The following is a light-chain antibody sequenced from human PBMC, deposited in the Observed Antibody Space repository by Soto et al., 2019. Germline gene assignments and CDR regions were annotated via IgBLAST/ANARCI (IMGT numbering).Light chain of an antibody. V-gene: IGKV3-15*01. CDR2: DAS. CDR1: QNVNSD. CDR3: QQYNKWPPLYT. Sequence: EIVMTQSPVILSVSPGERATRSCRASQNVNSDLAWYQQKPGQAPRILIYDASTRATDIPVRISGSGSGTDFTLTINGLQSEDFAVYYCQQYNKWPPLYTFGQGTKLEIK. J-gene: IGKJ2*01.